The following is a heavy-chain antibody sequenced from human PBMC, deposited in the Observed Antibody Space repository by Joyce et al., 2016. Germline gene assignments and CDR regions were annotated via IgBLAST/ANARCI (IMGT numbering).Heavy chain of an antibody. CDR3: VRENLNSLDY. V-gene: IGHV3-30-3*01. D-gene: IGHD4-11*01. CDR1: GFIFSDFA. Sequence: QVQLVESGGGVVRPGRSLRLSCTVSGFIFSDFAMHWARQAPAKGLEWLTYMSYDGSNRYYSDSVKGRFTISRDDSKNTLYLEMNSLRAEDTAIYYCVRENLNSLDYWGRGTLVTVSS. J-gene: IGHJ4*02. CDR2: MSYDGSNR.